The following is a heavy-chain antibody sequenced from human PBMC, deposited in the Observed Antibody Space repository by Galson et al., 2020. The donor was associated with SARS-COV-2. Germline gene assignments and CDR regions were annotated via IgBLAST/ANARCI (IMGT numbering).Heavy chain of an antibody. CDR1: GFTFSTYS. D-gene: IGHD6-19*01. CDR3: ARDLGGYSSGVD. V-gene: IGHV3-21*01. Sequence: GGSLRLSCAASGFTFSTYSMDWVRQAPGKGLEWVSSILSSRTHMYYADSLKGRFTISRDNAKNSLYLQMNNLRAEDTAMYYCARDLGGYSSGVDWGQGTLVTVSS. CDR2: ILSSRTHM. J-gene: IGHJ4*02.